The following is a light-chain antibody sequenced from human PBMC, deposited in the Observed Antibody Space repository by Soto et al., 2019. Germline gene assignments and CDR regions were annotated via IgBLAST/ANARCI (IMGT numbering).Light chain of an antibody. Sequence: DIQLTQSPSFLSASVGDRVTITCRASQGISSYLAWYQQKPGKAPKLLIYAASTLQSGVPSRFSGSGSGKEFTLTISSLQPEDFATYYCQQLNSYAITFGQGTRLEIK. CDR2: AAS. V-gene: IGKV1-9*01. CDR1: QGISSY. J-gene: IGKJ5*01. CDR3: QQLNSYAIT.